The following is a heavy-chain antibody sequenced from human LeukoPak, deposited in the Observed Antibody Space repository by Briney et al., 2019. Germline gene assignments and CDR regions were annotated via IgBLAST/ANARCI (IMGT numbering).Heavy chain of an antibody. V-gene: IGHV6-1*01. CDR2: TYYRYKWYN. J-gene: IGHJ4*02. Sequence: SQTLSLTCAISGDSVSSNSAAWNWIRQSPSRGLEWLGRTYYRYKWYNNYAVYVRSRITINPDTSKNQVSLQLNSVAPEDTAVYYCARDPKVGSSLFDYWGQGTLVTVSS. CDR3: ARDPKVGSSLFDY. D-gene: IGHD2-15*01. CDR1: GDSVSSNSAA.